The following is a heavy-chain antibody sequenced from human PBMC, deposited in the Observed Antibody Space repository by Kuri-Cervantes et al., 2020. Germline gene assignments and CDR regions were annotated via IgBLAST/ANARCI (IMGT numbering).Heavy chain of an antibody. CDR2: IIPIFGTA. V-gene: IGHV1-69*13. Sequence: SVKVSCKASGGTFSSYAISWVRQAPGQGLEWMGGIIPIFGTANYAQKFQGRVTITADESTSTAYMELSSLRSEDTAVYYCAKTLPRRVIKGCAFDIWGQGTMVTVSS. J-gene: IGHJ3*02. CDR1: GGTFSSYA. D-gene: IGHD3-22*01. CDR3: AKTLPRRVIKGCAFDI.